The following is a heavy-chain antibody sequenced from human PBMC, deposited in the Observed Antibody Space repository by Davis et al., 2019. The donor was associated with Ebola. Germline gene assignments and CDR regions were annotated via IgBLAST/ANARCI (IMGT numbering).Heavy chain of an antibody. Sequence: GESLKISCAASGFTFSSYGMHWVRQAPGKGLEWVAVIWYDGSNKYYADSVKGRFTISRDNSKNTLYLQMNSLRAEDTAVYYCAKDSSGYYGWFDPWGQGTLVTVSS. V-gene: IGHV3-30*02. CDR1: GFTFSSYG. CDR2: IWYDGSNK. D-gene: IGHD3-22*01. J-gene: IGHJ5*02. CDR3: AKDSSGYYGWFDP.